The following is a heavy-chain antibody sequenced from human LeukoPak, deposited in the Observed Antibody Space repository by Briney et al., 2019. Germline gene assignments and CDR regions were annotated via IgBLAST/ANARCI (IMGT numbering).Heavy chain of an antibody. J-gene: IGHJ4*02. CDR2: INPNSGGT. CDR1: GYTFTGYY. D-gene: IGHD4-17*01. CDR3: ARAENGDYAFDY. Sequence: ASVKVSCKASGYTFTGYYIRWVRQAPGQGLEWMGRINPNSGGTNYAQKFQGSVTMTRDTSISTANMELSRLRSDDPALYYCARAENGDYAFDYWGQGTLVTVSS. V-gene: IGHV1-2*06.